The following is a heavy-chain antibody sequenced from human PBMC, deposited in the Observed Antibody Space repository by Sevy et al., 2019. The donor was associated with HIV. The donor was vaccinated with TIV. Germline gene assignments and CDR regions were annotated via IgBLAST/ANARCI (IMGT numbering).Heavy chain of an antibody. CDR1: GFTFSSYS. CDR2: ISSSSSYI. CDR3: ARGKYCRGGSCYYLPNAFDI. V-gene: IGHV3-21*01. Sequence: GGSLRLSCAASGFTFSSYSMNWVRQAPGKGLEWVSSISSSSSYIYYADSVKGRFTISRDNAKNPLYLQMNSLRAEDTAVYYCARGKYCRGGSCYYLPNAFDIWGQGTRVTVS. D-gene: IGHD2-15*01. J-gene: IGHJ3*02.